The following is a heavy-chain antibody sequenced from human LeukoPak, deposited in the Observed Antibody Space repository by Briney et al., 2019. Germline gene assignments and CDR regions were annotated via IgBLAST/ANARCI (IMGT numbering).Heavy chain of an antibody. CDR1: GYSFTSYW. D-gene: IGHD6-13*01. CDR3: ARRRGAAGTINWFDP. J-gene: IGHJ5*02. CDR2: IYPGDSDT. Sequence: GESLKISCKGSGYSFTSYWIGWVRQMPGKGLEWMGIIYPGDSDTRYSPSFQGQVTISAYKSISTAYLQWSSLKASDTAMYYCARRRGAAGTINWFDPWGQGTLVTVSS. V-gene: IGHV5-51*01.